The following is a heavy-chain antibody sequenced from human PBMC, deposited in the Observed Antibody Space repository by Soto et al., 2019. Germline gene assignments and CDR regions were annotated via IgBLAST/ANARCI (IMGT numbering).Heavy chain of an antibody. CDR3: ARDGYYYDSSGYPRYFDY. D-gene: IGHD3-22*01. CDR2: IYYSGST. Sequence: SETLSLTCTVSGGSISSGDYYWSWIRQPPGKGLEWIGYIYYSGSTYYNPSLKSRVTISVDTSKNQFSLKLSSVIAADTAVYYCARDGYYYDSSGYPRYFDYWGQGTLVTVSS. V-gene: IGHV4-30-4*01. J-gene: IGHJ4*02. CDR1: GGSISSGDYY.